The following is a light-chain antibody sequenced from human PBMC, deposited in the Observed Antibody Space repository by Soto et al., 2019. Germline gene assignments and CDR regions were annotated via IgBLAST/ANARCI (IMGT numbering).Light chain of an antibody. V-gene: IGKV1-9*01. Sequence: DIQVTQSPSSLSASVGDRVTITCRASQGISSYVAWYQQKPGKAPKLLMYATSTLQSGVPSRFSGSGSGTEFTLTISSLQPEDFASYSCQQLDTFPGGTFGGGTKVEIK. J-gene: IGKJ4*01. CDR1: QGISSY. CDR3: QQLDTFPGGT. CDR2: ATS.